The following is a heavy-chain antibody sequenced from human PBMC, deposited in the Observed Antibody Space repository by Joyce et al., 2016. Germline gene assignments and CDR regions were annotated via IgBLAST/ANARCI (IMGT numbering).Heavy chain of an antibody. D-gene: IGHD3-10*02. CDR2: ISFDGTYN. CDR3: ARESLRNVKAHFDY. Sequence: QVQLVESGGGVVQPGRSLILSCAASGFPFSKYAMNWVGQAPDKGLEWVSFISFDGTYNLHAHSVKGRFTISRDNSKNTVFLQMNSLTPEDTAVYFCARESLRNVKAHFDYWGQGTLVTVSS. J-gene: IGHJ4*02. V-gene: IGHV3-30*04. CDR1: GFPFSKYA.